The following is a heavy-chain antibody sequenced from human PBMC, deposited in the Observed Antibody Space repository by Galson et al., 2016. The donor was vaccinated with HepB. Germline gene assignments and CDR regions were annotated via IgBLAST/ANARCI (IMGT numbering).Heavy chain of an antibody. Sequence: SLRLSCAGSGFTFSTYGMTWVRQAPGKGLEWVSFISSSTNYIYYADSLKGRFTISRDNAKSSVYLQMNSLRAEDTAVYYCAREKYKRQTDFWGQGTLVTVSS. J-gene: IGHJ4*02. D-gene: IGHD1-1*01. CDR1: GFTFSTYG. CDR3: AREKYKRQTDF. CDR2: ISSSTNYI. V-gene: IGHV3-21*01.